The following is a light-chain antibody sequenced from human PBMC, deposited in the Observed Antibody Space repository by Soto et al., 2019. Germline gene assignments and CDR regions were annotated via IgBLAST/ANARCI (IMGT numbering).Light chain of an antibody. CDR1: SSDFGGYNF. CDR2: AVS. J-gene: IGLJ1*01. CDR3: SSYTDSSNYV. Sequence: QSVLTQPASVSGSPGQSITISCTGTSSDFGGYNFVSWYQHRPGKAPKLMIYAVSNRPSGVSNRFSGSKSGNTASLTISGLQAEDEADYYCSSYTDSSNYVFGTGTKVTVL. V-gene: IGLV2-14*01.